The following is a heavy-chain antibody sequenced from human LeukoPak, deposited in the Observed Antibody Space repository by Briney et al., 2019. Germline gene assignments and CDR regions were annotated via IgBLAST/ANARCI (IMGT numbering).Heavy chain of an antibody. CDR1: AFDLSTYE. V-gene: IGHV3-48*03. J-gene: IGHJ5*02. CDR3: ARGDPHADL. Sequence: PAGSLRLSCAASAFDLSTYEMNWVRQAPGKGLEWIADITISGHTKNYADSVKGRITISRDNARTSLYLQMNSLRAEDTGVYYCARGDPHADLWGQGTLVTVSS. CDR2: ITISGHTK.